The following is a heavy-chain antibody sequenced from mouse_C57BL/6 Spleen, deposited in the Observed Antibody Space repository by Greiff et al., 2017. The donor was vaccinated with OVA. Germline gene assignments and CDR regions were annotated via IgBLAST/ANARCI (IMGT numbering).Heavy chain of an antibody. Sequence: QVTLKESGPGILQSSQTLSLTCSFSGFSLSTSGMGVSWIRQPSGKGLEWLAHIYWDDDKRYNPSLKSRLTISKDTSRNQVFLKITSVDTADTATDYCARNYSPYWYFDVWGTGTTVTVSS. CDR1: GFSLSTSGMG. CDR2: IYWDDDK. J-gene: IGHJ1*03. D-gene: IGHD2-12*01. V-gene: IGHV8-12*01. CDR3: ARNYSPYWYFDV.